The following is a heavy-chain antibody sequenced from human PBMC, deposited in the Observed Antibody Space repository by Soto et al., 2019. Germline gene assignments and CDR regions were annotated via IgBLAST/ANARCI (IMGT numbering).Heavy chain of an antibody. Sequence: SGPTLVNPTETLTLTCTVSGFSLSNGKVGVSWIRQPPGKAMEWLAHIFSNDEKSYRTSLKSRLTISEDTSKSQLVLTMTNVDPVDTATYYFARILFGRSVAGGYFYMDVWGKGTTVTVSS. J-gene: IGHJ6*03. V-gene: IGHV2-26*01. D-gene: IGHD6-19*01. CDR1: GFSLSNGKVG. CDR3: ARILFGRSVAGGYFYMDV. CDR2: IFSNDEK.